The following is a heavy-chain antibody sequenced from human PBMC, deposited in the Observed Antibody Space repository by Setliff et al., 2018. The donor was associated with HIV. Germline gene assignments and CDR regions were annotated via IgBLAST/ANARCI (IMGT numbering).Heavy chain of an antibody. J-gene: IGHJ2*01. V-gene: IGHV4-39*07. Sequence: LSLTCTVSGGSISSSSYYWGWIRQPPGKGLEWIGSIYYSGDSHYNPSLKSRVTISVDTSKNQFSLKLNSVTAADTAVYYCARAKYYYDTSAYYGSRDWYFDLWGRGTLVTVSS. CDR3: ARAKYYYDTSAYYGSRDWYFDL. D-gene: IGHD3-22*01. CDR1: GGSISSSSYY. CDR2: IYYSGDS.